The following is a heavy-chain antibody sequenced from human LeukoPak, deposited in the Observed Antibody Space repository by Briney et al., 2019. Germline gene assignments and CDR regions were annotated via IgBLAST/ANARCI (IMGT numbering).Heavy chain of an antibody. D-gene: IGHD3-10*01. V-gene: IGHV4-4*07. CDR3: ARVLNSGSGSRTTYYYYYMDV. J-gene: IGHJ6*03. CDR2: IYTSGST. CDR1: GGSISSYY. Sequence: SETLSLTCTVSGGSISSYYWSWIRQPAGKGLEWIGRIYTSGSTNYNPSLKSRVTMSVDTSKNQFSLKLSSVTAADTAVYYCARVLNSGSGSRTTYYYYYMDVWGKGTTVTVSS.